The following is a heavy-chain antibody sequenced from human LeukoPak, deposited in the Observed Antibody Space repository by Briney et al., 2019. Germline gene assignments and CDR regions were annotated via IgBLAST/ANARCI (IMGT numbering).Heavy chain of an antibody. CDR1: GYTFTSYG. V-gene: IGHV1-18*01. J-gene: IGHJ4*02. CDR3: ARVHPWTRYYYDGSGPLAGFDY. CDR2: ISANDGNT. D-gene: IGHD3-22*01. Sequence: GASVKVSCKASGYTFTSYGISWVRQAPGQGLEWMGWISANDGNTDYPQKLQGRVTMTTDTSTSTAYMELRSLRSDDTAVYYCARVHPWTRYYYDGSGPLAGFDYWGQGTLVTVSS.